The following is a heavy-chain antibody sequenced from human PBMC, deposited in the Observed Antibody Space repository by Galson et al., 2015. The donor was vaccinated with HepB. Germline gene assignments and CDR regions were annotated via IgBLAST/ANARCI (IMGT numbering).Heavy chain of an antibody. CDR1: GYTFDRHA. CDR3: ARFSARRTWELDY. J-gene: IGHJ4*02. Sequence: SVKVSCKASGYTFDRHAINWVRQAPGQGLEWMGWITTNTGDPMYAQGFTGRFVFSLDTSVSTAYLQISGLKAEDTAVYYCARFSARRTWELDYWGQGTLVTVSS. V-gene: IGHV7-4-1*02. D-gene: IGHD3-10*01. CDR2: ITTNTGDP.